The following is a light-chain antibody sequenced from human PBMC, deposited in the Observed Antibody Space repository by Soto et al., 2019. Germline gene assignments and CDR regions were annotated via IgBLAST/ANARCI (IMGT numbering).Light chain of an antibody. CDR2: DVT. CDR1: SGDVGVYNY. CDR3: SSYTSSTTLV. J-gene: IGLJ2*01. Sequence: QSALTQPASVSGSPGQSITISCTGTSGDVGVYNYVSWYQQHPGKAPKLMIYDVTNRPSGVSNRFSGSKSGNTASLTISGLQAEDEADYYCSSYTSSTTLVFGGGTKLPVL. V-gene: IGLV2-14*01.